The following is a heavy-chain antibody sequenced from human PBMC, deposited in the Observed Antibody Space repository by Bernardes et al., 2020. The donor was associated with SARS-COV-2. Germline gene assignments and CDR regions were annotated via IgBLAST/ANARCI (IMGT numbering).Heavy chain of an antibody. CDR2: IYPGDSDT. CDR1: GYSFTSYW. Sequence: GESLMISCKGSGYSFTSYWIGWVRQMPGKGLEWMWIIYPGDSDTRYSPSFQGQVTISADKSISTAYLQWSSLKASDTDMYSCAKQEVVGGKVDYWGQGTLVTVSS. V-gene: IGHV5-51*01. D-gene: IGHD1-26*01. J-gene: IGHJ4*02. CDR3: AKQEVVGGKVDY.